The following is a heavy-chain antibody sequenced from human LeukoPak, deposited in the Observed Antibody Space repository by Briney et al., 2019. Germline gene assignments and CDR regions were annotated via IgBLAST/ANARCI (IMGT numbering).Heavy chain of an antibody. Sequence: QTGGSLRLSCAASGFTFNTYWMHWVRQAPGKGLVWVSRINNDGSDMSYADSVKGRFTISRDNSKNTLYLQMNSLRAEDTAVYYCARTKDGATFGGILAPDYWGQGTLVTVSS. J-gene: IGHJ4*02. V-gene: IGHV3-74*01. D-gene: IGHD3-16*02. CDR1: GFTFNTYW. CDR2: INNDGSDM. CDR3: ARTKDGATFGGILAPDY.